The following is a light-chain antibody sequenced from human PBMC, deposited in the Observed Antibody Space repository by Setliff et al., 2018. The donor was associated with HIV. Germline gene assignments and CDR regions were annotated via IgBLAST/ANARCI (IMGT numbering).Light chain of an antibody. Sequence: QSALTQPASVSGSPGQSITISCTGTSSDVGGYNYVSWYQQHPGKAPKLMIYDVTKRPSGVSDRFSGSKSGNTASLTISGLQADDEADYYCCSYGSGDIWIFGGGTKVTVL. J-gene: IGLJ2*01. CDR2: DVT. V-gene: IGLV2-23*02. CDR1: SSDVGGYNY. CDR3: CSYGSGDIWI.